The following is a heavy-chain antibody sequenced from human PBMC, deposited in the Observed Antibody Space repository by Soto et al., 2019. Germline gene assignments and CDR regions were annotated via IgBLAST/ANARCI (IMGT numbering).Heavy chain of an antibody. D-gene: IGHD5-18*01. CDR3: ASYTAMVTGHGGNYYYYGMDV. CDR1: GFTFSSYS. CDR2: ISSSSSYI. J-gene: IGHJ6*02. V-gene: IGHV3-21*01. Sequence: GGSLRLSCAASGFTFSSYSMNWVRQAPGKGLEWVSSISSSSSYIYYADSVKGRFTISRDNAKNSLYLQMNSLRAEDTAVYYCASYTAMVTGHGGNYYYYGMDVWGQGTTVTVSS.